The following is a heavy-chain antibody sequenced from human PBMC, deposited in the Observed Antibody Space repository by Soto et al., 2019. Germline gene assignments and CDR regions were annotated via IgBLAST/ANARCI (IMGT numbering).Heavy chain of an antibody. Sequence: QVQLVESGGGLVKPGGSLRLSCAASGFSFSDYYMSWIRQAPGKGLDYVSYISSSSGYTNYADSLRGRFTISRDNARDSVVLQMDSLRAVDTAVYSGARVTRLGCGFDYWGQGTLVTVSS. D-gene: IGHD6-19*01. J-gene: IGHJ4*02. CDR3: ARVTRLGCGFDY. CDR1: GFSFSDYY. V-gene: IGHV3-11*05. CDR2: ISSSSGYT.